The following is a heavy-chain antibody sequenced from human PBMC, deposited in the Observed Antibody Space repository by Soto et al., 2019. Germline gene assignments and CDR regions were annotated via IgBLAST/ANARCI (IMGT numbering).Heavy chain of an antibody. CDR1: GFTFSGHA. V-gene: IGHV3-30*04. J-gene: IGHJ5*02. Sequence: QVPLVESGGGVVQPGRSLRLSCTGSGFTFSGHAMHWVRQAPGKGLEWVAVISSDGRNKYHADSVKGRFTISRDNSKNTVYLQMNSLTPEDTAFYYCARAVTTSWNWFDPWGQGTLVTVSS. CDR2: ISSDGRNK. CDR3: ARAVTTSWNWFDP. D-gene: IGHD2-2*01.